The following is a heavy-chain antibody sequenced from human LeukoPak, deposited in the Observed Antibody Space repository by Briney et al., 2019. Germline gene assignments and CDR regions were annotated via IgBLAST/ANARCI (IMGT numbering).Heavy chain of an antibody. CDR3: ARGPLPDRRWLQLTY. CDR1: GGSFSGYY. CDR2: INHSGST. D-gene: IGHD5-24*01. J-gene: IGHJ4*02. Sequence: SETLSLTCAVYGGSFSGYYWSWIRQPPGKGLEWIGEINHSGSTNYNPSLKSRVTISVDTSKNQFSLKLSSVTAADTAVYYCARGPLPDRRWLQLTYWGQGTLVTVSS. V-gene: IGHV4-34*01.